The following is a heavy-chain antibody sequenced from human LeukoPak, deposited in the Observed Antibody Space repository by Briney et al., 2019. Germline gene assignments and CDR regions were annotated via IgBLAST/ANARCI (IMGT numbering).Heavy chain of an antibody. Sequence: SETLSLTCTASGGSISSYYWSWIRQSPGKGLEWIGYIYYSGSTNYNPSLKSRVTISVDTSKNQFSLKLTSVTAADTAVYYCARAAAATIYYFDYWGQGTLVTVSS. J-gene: IGHJ4*02. CDR1: GGSISSYY. V-gene: IGHV4-59*08. D-gene: IGHD6-13*01. CDR3: ARAAAATIYYFDY. CDR2: IYYSGST.